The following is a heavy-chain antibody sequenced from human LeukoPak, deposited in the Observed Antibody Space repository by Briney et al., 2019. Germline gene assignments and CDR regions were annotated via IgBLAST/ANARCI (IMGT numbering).Heavy chain of an antibody. J-gene: IGHJ4*02. D-gene: IGHD5-18*01. CDR2: IYHSGST. Sequence: SQTLSLTCDVSGGSISSGGYCWSWIRQPPGKGLEWIGYIYHSGSTYYNPSLMSRVTISVDRSKNQFSLKLNSVTAADTAVYYCARVKVYNYGHGAYFDYWGQGTLVTVSS. V-gene: IGHV4-30-2*01. CDR3: ARVKVYNYGHGAYFDY. CDR1: GGSISSGGYC.